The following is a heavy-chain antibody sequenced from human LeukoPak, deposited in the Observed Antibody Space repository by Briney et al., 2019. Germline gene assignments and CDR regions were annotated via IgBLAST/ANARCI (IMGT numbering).Heavy chain of an antibody. CDR3: ATVAGDCSGGRCYLLRFDY. CDR1: GLILSNYW. Sequence: GGSLRLSCAASGLILSNYWMSWVRQAPGKGLEWVANIRLDGSTKDYVDSVKGRFTISRDNAKNSLYLQMNSLRGDDTAVYYCATVAGDCSGGRCYLLRFDYWGQGTLVTVSS. CDR2: IRLDGSTK. J-gene: IGHJ4*02. D-gene: IGHD2-15*01. V-gene: IGHV3-7*01.